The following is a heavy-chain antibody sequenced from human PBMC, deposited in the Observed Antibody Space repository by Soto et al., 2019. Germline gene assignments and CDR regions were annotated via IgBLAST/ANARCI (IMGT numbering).Heavy chain of an antibody. CDR1: GFTFGDYA. Sequence: GGSLRLSCTASGFTFGDYAMSWFRQAPGKGLEWVGFIRSKAYGGTTEYAASVKGRFTISRDDSKSIAYLQMNSLKTEDTAVYYCTRVSQKAYYYDSSGYYIDYWGQGTLVTVSS. CDR3: TRVSQKAYYYDSSGYYIDY. V-gene: IGHV3-49*03. CDR2: IRSKAYGGTT. J-gene: IGHJ4*02. D-gene: IGHD3-22*01.